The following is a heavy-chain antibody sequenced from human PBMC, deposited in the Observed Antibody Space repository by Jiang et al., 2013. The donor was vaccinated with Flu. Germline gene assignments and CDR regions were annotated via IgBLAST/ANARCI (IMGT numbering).Heavy chain of an antibody. J-gene: IGHJ4*02. CDR3: ARGLREHFDY. Sequence: IIPIFGTANYAQKFQGRVTITADESTSTAYMELSSLRSEDTAVYYCARGLREHFDYWGQGTLVTVSS. V-gene: IGHV1-69*01. CDR2: IIPIFGTA. D-gene: IGHD1-1*01.